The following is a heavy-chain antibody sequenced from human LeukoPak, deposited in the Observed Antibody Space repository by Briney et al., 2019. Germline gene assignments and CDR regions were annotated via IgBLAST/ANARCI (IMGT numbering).Heavy chain of an antibody. CDR3: ASGRKYCSGGSCTGPRSGALDY. D-gene: IGHD2-15*01. J-gene: IGHJ4*02. CDR1: GYTFTSYD. Sequence: ASVKVSCKASGYTFTSYDINWVRQAAGQGLEWMGWMNPNSGNTGYAQKFQGRVTMTRNTSISTAYMELSSLRPEDTAVYYCASGRKYCSGGSCTGPRSGALDYWGQGTLVTVSS. V-gene: IGHV1-8*01. CDR2: MNPNSGNT.